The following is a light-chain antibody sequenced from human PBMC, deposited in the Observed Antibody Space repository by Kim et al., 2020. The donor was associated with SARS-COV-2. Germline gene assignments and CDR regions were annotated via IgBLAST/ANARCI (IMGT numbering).Light chain of an antibody. CDR2: DAS. CDR3: QQRSNWPLT. V-gene: IGKV3-11*01. CDR1: QSVSSY. Sequence: LSPGERPTLSCRASQSVSSYLAGYQQKPGQAPRLLIYDASNRATGIPARFSGSGSGTDFTLTISSLEPEDFAVYYCQQRSNWPLTFGGGTKVDIK. J-gene: IGKJ4*01.